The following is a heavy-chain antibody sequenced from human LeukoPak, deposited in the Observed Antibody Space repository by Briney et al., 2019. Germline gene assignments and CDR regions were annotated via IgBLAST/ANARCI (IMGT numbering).Heavy chain of an antibody. CDR2: ISRASESI. CDR3: ARDLASQGLDY. V-gene: IGHV3-21*01. CDR1: GFTFNTYS. J-gene: IGHJ4*02. D-gene: IGHD6-6*01. Sequence: NAGGSLRLSCAASGFTFNTYSMSWVRQAPGKGLEWVSIISRASESIFYADSVKGRFTISRDNAKKSLYLQMNSLRAEDTAVYYCARDLASQGLDYWGQGTLVTVSS.